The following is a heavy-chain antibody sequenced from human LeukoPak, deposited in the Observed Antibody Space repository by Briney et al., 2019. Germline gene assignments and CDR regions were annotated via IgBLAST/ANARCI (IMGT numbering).Heavy chain of an antibody. CDR3: ARGTGDIAAAGRAFDY. CDR2: ISSSSSYI. V-gene: IGHV3-21*01. J-gene: IGHJ4*02. CDR1: GFTFSSYS. D-gene: IGHD6-13*01. Sequence: GGSLRLSCAASGFTFSSYSMNWVRQAPGKGLEWVSSISSSSSYIYYADSVKGRFTISRDNAKNSLYLQMNSLRAEDTAVYYCARGTGDIAAAGRAFDYWGQGTLVTVSS.